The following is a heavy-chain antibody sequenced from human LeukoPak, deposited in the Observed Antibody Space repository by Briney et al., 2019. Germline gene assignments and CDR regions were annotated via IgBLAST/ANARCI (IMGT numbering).Heavy chain of an antibody. CDR1: GFTFSSYG. D-gene: IGHD1-26*01. V-gene: IGHV3-33*06. CDR2: IWNDGNYK. J-gene: IGHJ5*01. CDR3: VKGGVGADRPPFDY. Sequence: GTSLRLSCAASGFTFSSYGMHWVRQAPGKGLEWVAFIWNDGNYKFYRDSVKARFSISRDNSEGMLYLQMDSLRVEDTAVYYCVKGGVGADRPPFDYWGHGTLVTVS.